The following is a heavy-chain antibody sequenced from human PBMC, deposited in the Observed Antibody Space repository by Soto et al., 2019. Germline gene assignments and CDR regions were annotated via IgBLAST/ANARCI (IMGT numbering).Heavy chain of an antibody. J-gene: IGHJ5*02. Sequence: EVQLVESGGGLVQPGGSLRLSCAASGFTFSSYWMSWVRQAPGKGLEWVANIKQDGSEKSYVDSVKGRFTISRDNAKNSLYLQMNSLRAEDTAVYYCARGSSSWYGRGWFDPWGQGTLVTVSS. CDR2: IKQDGSEK. V-gene: IGHV3-7*03. CDR1: GFTFSSYW. D-gene: IGHD6-13*01. CDR3: ARGSSSWYGRGWFDP.